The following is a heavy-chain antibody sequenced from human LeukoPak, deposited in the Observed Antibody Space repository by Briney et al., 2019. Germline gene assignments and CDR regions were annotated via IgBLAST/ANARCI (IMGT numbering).Heavy chain of an antibody. D-gene: IGHD4-17*01. CDR2: IYHSGST. CDR3: ARAPTGDNWFDP. V-gene: IGHV4-4*02. CDR1: GGSNSSSNW. Sequence: SETLSLTCAVSGGSNSSSNWWSWVRQPPGKGLEWIGEIYHSGSTNYNPSLKSRVTISVDKSKNQFSLKLSSVTAADTAVYYCARAPTGDNWFDPWGQGTLVTVSS. J-gene: IGHJ5*02.